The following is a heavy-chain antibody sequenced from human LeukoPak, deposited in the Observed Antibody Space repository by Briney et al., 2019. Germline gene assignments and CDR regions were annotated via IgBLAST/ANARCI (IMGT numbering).Heavy chain of an antibody. V-gene: IGHV4-61*02. CDR1: GGSISSGSYH. D-gene: IGHD3-10*02. Sequence: PSETLSLTCTVSGGSISSGSYHWTWVRQSDGKGLEWIGRMYTSGSTNYNPSLKSRVTISVDTSKNQFSLKLSSVTAADTAVYYCARLRPVRGVIDYWGQGTLVTVSS. CDR2: MYTSGST. CDR3: ARLRPVRGVIDY. J-gene: IGHJ4*02.